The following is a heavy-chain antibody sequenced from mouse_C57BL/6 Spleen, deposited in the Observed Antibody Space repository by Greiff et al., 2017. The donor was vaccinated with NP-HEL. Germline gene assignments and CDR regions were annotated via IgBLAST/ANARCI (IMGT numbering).Heavy chain of an antibody. Sequence: EVKLVESGGGLVKPGGSLKLSCAASGFTFSSYAMSWVRQTPEKRLEWVATISDGGSYTYYPDNVKGRFTISRDNAKNNLYLQMSHLKSEDTAMYYCARERADYYGSDYWGQGTTLTVSS. CDR2: ISDGGSYT. D-gene: IGHD1-1*01. V-gene: IGHV5-4*01. CDR3: ARERADYYGSDY. CDR1: GFTFSSYA. J-gene: IGHJ2*01.